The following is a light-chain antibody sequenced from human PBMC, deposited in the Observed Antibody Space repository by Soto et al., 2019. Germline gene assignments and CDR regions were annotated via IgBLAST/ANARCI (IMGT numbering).Light chain of an antibody. Sequence: TQMTQSPSTLSASVGDSVSITCRASRDIGTWLAWFQQKPGRAPNLLIYRASTLARGVPSRFSGSGSGTDFTLTISCLQSEDFATYYCQQYYTYPRTFGQGTKVDI. J-gene: IGKJ1*01. CDR3: QQYYTYPRT. CDR1: RDIGTW. V-gene: IGKV1-5*03. CDR2: RAS.